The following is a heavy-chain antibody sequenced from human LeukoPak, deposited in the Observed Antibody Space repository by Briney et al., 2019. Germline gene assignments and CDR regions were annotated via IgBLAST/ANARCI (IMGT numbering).Heavy chain of an antibody. Sequence: SETLSLTCTVSGGSISSYYWGWIQQPAGKGLEWIGRIYTSGSTNYNPSLKSRVTMSVDTSKNQFSLKLSSVTAADTAVYYCARSSNDFWSGYYDLNWFDPWGQGTLVTVSS. CDR2: IYTSGST. J-gene: IGHJ5*02. D-gene: IGHD3-3*01. V-gene: IGHV4-4*07. CDR1: GGSISSYY. CDR3: ARSSNDFWSGYYDLNWFDP.